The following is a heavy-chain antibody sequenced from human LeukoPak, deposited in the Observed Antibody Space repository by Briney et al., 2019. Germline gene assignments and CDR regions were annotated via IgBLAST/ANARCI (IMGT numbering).Heavy chain of an antibody. J-gene: IGHJ6*03. Sequence: PSGTLSLTCAVSGGSISSSNWWSWVRQPPGKGLEWIGEINHSGSTNYNPSLKSRVTISVDTSKNQFSLKLSSVTAADTAVYYCARRLRYYYYYYMDVWGKGTTVTVSS. CDR3: ARRLRYYYYYYMDV. V-gene: IGHV4-4*02. CDR2: INHSGST. CDR1: GGSISSSNW.